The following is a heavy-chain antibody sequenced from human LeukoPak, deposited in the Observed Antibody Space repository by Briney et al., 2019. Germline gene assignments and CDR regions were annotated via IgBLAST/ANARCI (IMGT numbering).Heavy chain of an antibody. CDR1: GGSISSGGYY. D-gene: IGHD3-10*01. J-gene: IGHJ4*02. CDR2: IYYSGSA. CDR3: ARVNYGSATKGDY. Sequence: PSETLSLTCTVSGGSISSGGYYWRWIRQHQGKGLEWIGYIYYSGSAYYNPSIKSRSTISVDTSENQFSLKLSSVTAADTAVYYCARVNYGSATKGDYWGQGTLVTVSS. V-gene: IGHV4-31*03.